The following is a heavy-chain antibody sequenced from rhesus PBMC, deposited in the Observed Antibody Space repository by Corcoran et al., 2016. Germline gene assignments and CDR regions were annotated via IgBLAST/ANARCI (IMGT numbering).Heavy chain of an antibody. V-gene: IGHV4-65*01. J-gene: IGHJ2*01. D-gene: IGHD6-43*01. CDR1: GGSVSSSNW. CDR3: ARETGSSSNWYFDL. Sequence: QVQLQESGPGLVKPSETLSLTCAVSGGSVSSSNWWSWIRQPPGKGLEWIGYISGSSGSTYYHPSLKSRVTISTDTSKNQFSLKLSSVTAADTAVYYCARETGSSSNWYFDLWGPGTPITISS. CDR2: ISGSSGST.